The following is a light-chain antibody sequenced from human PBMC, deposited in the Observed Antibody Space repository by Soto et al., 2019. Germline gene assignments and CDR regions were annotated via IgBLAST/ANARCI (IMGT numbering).Light chain of an antibody. CDR2: EVT. J-gene: IGLJ2*01. CDR1: SSDIGGNNY. V-gene: IGLV2-8*01. CDR3: SSNVGSYSDVF. Sequence: QSALTQPPSASGSPGQSVTISCTGTSSDIGGNNYVSWYQQHPGKAPKLMIYEVTKRPSGVHDRISGSMSGNTASLTVSGLQAEDEGDYSCSSNVGSYSDVFFGGGTKLTV.